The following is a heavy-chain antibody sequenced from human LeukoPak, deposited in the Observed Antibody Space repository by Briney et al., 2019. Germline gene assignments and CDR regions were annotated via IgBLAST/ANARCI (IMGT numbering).Heavy chain of an antibody. CDR1: GFTVRGTL. CDR3: TRDRAGTKRWVEFDL. CDR2: IYGDDRT. J-gene: IGHJ5*02. D-gene: IGHD3-10*01. Sequence: GGSLRLSCTASGFTVRGTLMDWVRQAPGKGLEWVAVIYGDDRTFYTESVKGRFTISIDNSKTMVYLQMNSLRPEDSAVYYCTRDRAGTKRWVEFDLWGPGTLVTVSS. V-gene: IGHV3-53*05.